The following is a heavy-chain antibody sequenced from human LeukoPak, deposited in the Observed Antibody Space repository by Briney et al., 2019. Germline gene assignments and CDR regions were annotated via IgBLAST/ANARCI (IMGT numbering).Heavy chain of an antibody. J-gene: IGHJ4*02. CDR2: ISYDGTNA. CDR1: GFTFSSST. CDR3: ATDLVEGLPGD. V-gene: IGHV3-30*04. Sequence: GSLRLSCAASGFTFSSSTMHWVRQAPGKGLEWVAIISYDGTNAYYADSVKGRFTISRDNSKNTLYLQMTGLRDEDTALYICATDLVEGLPGDWGQGTLVTVSS.